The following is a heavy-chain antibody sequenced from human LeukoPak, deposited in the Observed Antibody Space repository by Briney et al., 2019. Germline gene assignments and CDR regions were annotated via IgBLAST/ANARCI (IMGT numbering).Heavy chain of an antibody. J-gene: IGHJ5*02. V-gene: IGHV4-34*01. CDR3: ARGSPLGLNWFDP. Sequence: SETLSLTCAVYGGSFSGYYWSWIRQPPGKGLEWIGEINHSGSTNYNPSLKSRVTISVDTSKNQFSLKLSSVTAADTAVYYCARGSPLGLNWFDPWGQGTLVTVSS. CDR1: GGSFSGYY. D-gene: IGHD3-10*01. CDR2: INHSGST.